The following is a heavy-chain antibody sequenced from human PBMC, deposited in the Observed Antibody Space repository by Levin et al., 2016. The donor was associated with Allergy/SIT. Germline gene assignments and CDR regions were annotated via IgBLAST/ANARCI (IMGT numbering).Heavy chain of an antibody. CDR2: TRNKANSYTT. D-gene: IGHD3-10*01. V-gene: IGHV3-72*01. Sequence: WIRQPPGKGLEWVGRTRNKANSYTTEYAASVKGRFTISRDDSKNSLYLQMNSLKTEDTAVYYCATAITMVRGVTYYYYMDVWGKGTTVTVSS. CDR3: ATAITMVRGVTYYYYMDV. J-gene: IGHJ6*03.